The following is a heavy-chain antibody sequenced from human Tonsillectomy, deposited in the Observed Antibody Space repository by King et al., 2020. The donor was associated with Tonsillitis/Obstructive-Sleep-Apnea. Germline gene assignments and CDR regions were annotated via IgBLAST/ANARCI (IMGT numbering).Heavy chain of an antibody. CDR2: FIPIFRTT. Sequence: QVQLVQSGAEVKKPGSSVKVSCKASGGTSRRSAITWVRQAPGQGLEWMGGFIPIFRTTNNAQKFQGRVTITADESTNTTYMELSSLTSEDTAVYYCARGAFVAAAGPYFDYWGQGTLDTVSA. CDR3: ARGAFVAAAGPYFDY. CDR1: GGTSRRSA. D-gene: IGHD6-13*01. J-gene: IGHJ4*02. V-gene: IGHV1-69*01.